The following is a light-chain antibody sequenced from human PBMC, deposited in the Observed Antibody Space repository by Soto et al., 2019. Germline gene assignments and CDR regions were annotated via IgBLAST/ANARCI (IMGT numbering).Light chain of an antibody. CDR1: SSDVGGYDY. Sequence: QSALTQPASVSGSPGQSITISCTGTSSDVGGYDYVSWYQHHPGEAPKLMIFNVRNRPSGVSNRFSGSKSGNTDSLTISGRQAEDEADYYCTSYTSDTTVVFCGGTKLTVL. CDR2: NVR. V-gene: IGLV2-14*03. J-gene: IGLJ2*01. CDR3: TSYTSDTTVV.